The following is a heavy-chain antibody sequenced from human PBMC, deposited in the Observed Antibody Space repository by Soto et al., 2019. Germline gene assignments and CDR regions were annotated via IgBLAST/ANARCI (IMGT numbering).Heavy chain of an antibody. CDR3: ERDLRRYCSGGDCYDY. J-gene: IGHJ4*02. D-gene: IGHD2-15*01. CDR2: INGDGSNT. CDR1: GFTFSSYF. Sequence: EVQLVESGGGLVQPGGSLRLSCAASGFTFSSYFMHWVRQAPGKGLVWVSRINGDGSNTRYADSVKGRFTISRDNGKNTLYLQMHNMRAEDTAVYYCERDLRRYCSGGDCYDYWGRGALVTVSS. V-gene: IGHV3-74*01.